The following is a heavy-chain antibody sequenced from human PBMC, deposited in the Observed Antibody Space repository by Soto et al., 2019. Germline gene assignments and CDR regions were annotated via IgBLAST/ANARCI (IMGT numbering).Heavy chain of an antibody. CDR3: AKIGLRGGRYCSGGSCPRGSHWFDP. CDR2: ISDSGGST. J-gene: IGHJ5*02. Sequence: GGSLRLSCAASGFTFSSYGMSWVRQALGKGLEWVSSISDSGGSTYYADSVKGRFSISRDNSKNTLYLQMNSLRAEDTAVYYCAKIGLRGGRYCSGGSCPRGSHWFDPWGQGTLVTVSS. V-gene: IGHV3-23*01. CDR1: GFTFSSYG. D-gene: IGHD2-15*01.